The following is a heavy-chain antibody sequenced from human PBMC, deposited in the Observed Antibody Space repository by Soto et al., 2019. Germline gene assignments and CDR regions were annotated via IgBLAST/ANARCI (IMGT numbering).Heavy chain of an antibody. Sequence: PSQTLSLTFAISGDSVSSNSSAWNWIRQSPSRGLEWLGRTYYRSKWYNDYAVSVKSRITINPETSKNQFSLQLNSVTPEDTAVYYCARANSLELRSRGAFDIWGQGTMITVSS. CDR1: GDSVSSNSSA. V-gene: IGHV6-1*01. CDR3: ARANSLELRSRGAFDI. J-gene: IGHJ3*02. CDR2: TYYRSKWYN. D-gene: IGHD1-7*01.